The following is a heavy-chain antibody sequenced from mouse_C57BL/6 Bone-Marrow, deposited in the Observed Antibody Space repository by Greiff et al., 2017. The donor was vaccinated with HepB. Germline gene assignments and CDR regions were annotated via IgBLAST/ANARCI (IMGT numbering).Heavy chain of an antibody. Sequence: EVQVVESGPGLVKPSQSLSLTCSVTGYSITSGYYWNWIRQFPGNKLEWMGYISYDGSNNYNPSLKNRISITRDTSKNQFFLKLNSVTTEDTATYYCARDDYYFEYWGQGTTLTVSS. CDR1: GYSITSGYY. CDR3: ARDDYYFEY. D-gene: IGHD2-4*01. CDR2: ISYDGSN. V-gene: IGHV3-6*01. J-gene: IGHJ2*01.